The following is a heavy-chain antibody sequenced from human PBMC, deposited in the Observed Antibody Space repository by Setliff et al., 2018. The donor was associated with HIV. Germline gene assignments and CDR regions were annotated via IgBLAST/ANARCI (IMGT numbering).Heavy chain of an antibody. D-gene: IGHD5-18*01. J-gene: IGHJ4*02. Sequence: PSETLSLTCTVSGGSISSHYWSWIRQPPGKGLEWIGYIYNSGSTNYNPSLKSRVTISVDTSKNQFSLKLSSVTAADTAVYYCARDRAVPWGIQLWLPYFDYWGQGTLVTVSS. CDR3: ARDRAVPWGIQLWLPYFDY. CDR1: GGSISSHY. V-gene: IGHV4-59*11. CDR2: IYNSGST.